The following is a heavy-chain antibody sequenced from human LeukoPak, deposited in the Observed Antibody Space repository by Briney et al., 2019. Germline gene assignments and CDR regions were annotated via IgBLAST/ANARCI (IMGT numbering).Heavy chain of an antibody. CDR1: GYTFTGYY. D-gene: IGHD3-10*01. CDR3: ARDGTMVRGVIINWFDP. CDR2: INPNSGGT. J-gene: IGHJ5*02. Sequence: EASVKVSCKASGYTFTGYYMHWVRQAPGQGLEWMGWINPNSGGTNYAQKFQGRVTMTRDTSISTAYMELSRLRSDDTAVYYCARDGTMVRGVIINWFDPWGQGTLVTVSS. V-gene: IGHV1-2*02.